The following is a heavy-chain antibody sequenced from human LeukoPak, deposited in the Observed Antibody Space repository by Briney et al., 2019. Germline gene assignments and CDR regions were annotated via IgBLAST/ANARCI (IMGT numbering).Heavy chain of an antibody. CDR3: AKDIPSSSWYLGY. J-gene: IGHJ4*02. CDR1: GFTFSSSG. Sequence: GGSLRLSCAASGFTFSSSGMHWVRQAPGKGLEWVALIRSDGSNKYYADSMKGRFTVSRDNSKDTLYLQMNSLRPDDTAVYYCAKDIPSSSWYLGYWGQGTLVTVSS. D-gene: IGHD6-13*01. V-gene: IGHV3-30*02. CDR2: IRSDGSNK.